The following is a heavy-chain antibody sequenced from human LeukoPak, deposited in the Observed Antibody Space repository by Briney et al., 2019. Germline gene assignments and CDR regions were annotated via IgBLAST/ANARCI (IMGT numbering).Heavy chain of an antibody. CDR3: AKDLQQWLDIDAFDI. CDR2: INWNSGTI. V-gene: IGHV3-9*01. Sequence: PGGSLRLSCAASGFTFDDFAMHWVRQAPGKGLEWVSGINWNSGTIGYADSVKGRFTISRDNAKNSLYLQMSSLRADDTALYYCAKDLQQWLDIDAFDIWGQGTMVTVSS. J-gene: IGHJ3*02. CDR1: GFTFDDFA. D-gene: IGHD6-19*01.